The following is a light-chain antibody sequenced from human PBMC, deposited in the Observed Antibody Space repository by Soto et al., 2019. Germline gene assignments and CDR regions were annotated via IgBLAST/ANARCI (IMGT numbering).Light chain of an antibody. J-gene: IGKJ5*01. CDR2: GAS. V-gene: IGKV3-15*01. Sequence: VITQSPATLSVSLCEIFTLSFRSSQSVSRSFLAWYQQKPGQAPRLLIYGASTRATDVPARFSDSGSGTDFTLTISSLQSEDFAVYYCQQYHTWPITFGQGTRLEIK. CDR1: QSVSRS. CDR3: QQYHTWPIT.